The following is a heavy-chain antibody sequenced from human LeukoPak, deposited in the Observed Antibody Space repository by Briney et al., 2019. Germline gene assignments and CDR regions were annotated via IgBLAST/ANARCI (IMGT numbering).Heavy chain of an antibody. CDR3: ARGFLGGTDQYFDS. Sequence: GGSLRLSCAASGFTFSTYAMNWVRQAPAKGLEWVSTIGGGGPTTDYADSVRDRFTISRDNSKNTLYLQMNSLRGEDTAVYFCARGFLGGTDQYFDSWGQGTLVTVSS. J-gene: IGHJ4*02. V-gene: IGHV3-23*01. D-gene: IGHD6-19*01. CDR1: GFTFSTYA. CDR2: IGGGGPTT.